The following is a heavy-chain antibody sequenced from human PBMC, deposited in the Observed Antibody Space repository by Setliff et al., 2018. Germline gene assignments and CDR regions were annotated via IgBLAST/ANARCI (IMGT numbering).Heavy chain of an antibody. CDR3: SRLVRFCTKISCQRLLGDDY. J-gene: IGHJ4*02. Sequence: ASVKVSCKTSGYTFRNYGITWVRQAPGQGLEWVGWISVYNAETNYAPKFQDRITMTTDTSTSTAYLEFKSLRSDDTAIYYCSRLVRFCTKISCQRLLGDDYWGQGALVTVSS. CDR1: GYTFRNYG. D-gene: IGHD2-2*01. CDR2: ISVYNAET. V-gene: IGHV1-18*01.